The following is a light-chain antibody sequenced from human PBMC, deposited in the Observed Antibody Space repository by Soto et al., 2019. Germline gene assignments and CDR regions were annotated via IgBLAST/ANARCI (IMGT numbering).Light chain of an antibody. Sequence: ILLTQSPSSLSASVGDRVTITCRASQGIDTSLAWYQQKPGKAPKLLIYAASNFQSGGPSRFSGSGSGTHFTLTISSLQPEDFATYYCQQLHGYPITFGQGTRLEIK. CDR2: AAS. J-gene: IGKJ5*01. CDR3: QQLHGYPIT. CDR1: QGIDTS. V-gene: IGKV1-9*01.